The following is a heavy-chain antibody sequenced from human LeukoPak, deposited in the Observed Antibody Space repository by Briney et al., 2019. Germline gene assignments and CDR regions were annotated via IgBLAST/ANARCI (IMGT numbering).Heavy chain of an antibody. D-gene: IGHD4-11*01. CDR1: GGSISSYY. Sequence: SETLSLTCTVSGGSISSYYWSWIRQPPGKGLEWIGYIYYSGSTNYNPSLKSRVTISVDTSRNQFSLKLSSVTAADTAVYYCARAQVDYNNGPGSQGYYSYSMDVWGQGTTVTVSS. CDR2: IYYSGST. CDR3: ARAQVDYNNGPGSQGYYSYSMDV. J-gene: IGHJ6*02. V-gene: IGHV4-59*01.